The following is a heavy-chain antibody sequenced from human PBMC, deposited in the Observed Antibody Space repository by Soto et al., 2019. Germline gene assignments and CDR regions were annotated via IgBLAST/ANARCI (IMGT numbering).Heavy chain of an antibody. CDR3: ARLVGPTSSDNWFDP. CDR2: VSGYNGHT. V-gene: IGHV1-18*01. D-gene: IGHD1-26*01. CDR1: GYTFFSYG. Sequence: QVKLEQSGAEVKKPGASVKVSCKTSGYTFFSYGITWVRQAPGQGLEWMGWVSGYNGHTNYAQRFQGRVTMTRDISTTTAYMELRNLRSDDTAVYYCARLVGPTSSDNWFDPWGQGTLVTVPS. J-gene: IGHJ5*02.